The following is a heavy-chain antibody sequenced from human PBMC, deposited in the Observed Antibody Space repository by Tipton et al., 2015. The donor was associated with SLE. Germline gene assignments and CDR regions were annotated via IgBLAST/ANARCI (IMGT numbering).Heavy chain of an antibody. CDR1: GYKFDSYW. D-gene: IGHD3-10*01. Sequence: QLVQSGVEVKKPGESLKISCKASGYKFDSYWIGWVRQKPGKALEWMGIIFPGDSDTRYNPPFQGHVTISADKSLSTTYLQWNSLKASDSAIYFCAGKLATEHWYIDLWGRGTLVTVSS. CDR3: AGKLATEHWYIDL. J-gene: IGHJ2*01. CDR2: IFPGDSDT. V-gene: IGHV5-51*01.